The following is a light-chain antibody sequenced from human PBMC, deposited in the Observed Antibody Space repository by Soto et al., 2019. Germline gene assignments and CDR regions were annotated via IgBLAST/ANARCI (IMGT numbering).Light chain of an antibody. CDR1: SSNIGSNT. V-gene: IGLV1-44*01. CDR3: AAWDDSLNGPS. Sequence: QSVLTQPPSASGTPGQRVTISCSGSSSNIGSNTVNWYQQLPGTAPKLLIYSNNQRPSGVPDRFSGSKSGTSASLAISGLQSEDEADYYCAAWDDSLNGPSFGGGTKLTVI. J-gene: IGLJ2*01. CDR2: SNN.